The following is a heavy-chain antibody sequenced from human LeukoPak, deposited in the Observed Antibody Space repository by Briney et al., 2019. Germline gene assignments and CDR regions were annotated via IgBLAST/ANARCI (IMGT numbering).Heavy chain of an antibody. CDR3: TGDQREYSSSSLRFDP. V-gene: IGHV6-1*01. CDR1: GDSVSSNSAT. Sequence: SQTLSLTCVISGDSVSSNSATWNWIRQSPSRGLEWLGRTYYRSKWYNDYAASVKSRITINPDTSKNQFSLQLNSVTPEDTAVYYCTGDQREYSSSSLRFDPWGQGTLVTVSS. CDR2: TYYRSKWYN. J-gene: IGHJ5*02. D-gene: IGHD6-6*01.